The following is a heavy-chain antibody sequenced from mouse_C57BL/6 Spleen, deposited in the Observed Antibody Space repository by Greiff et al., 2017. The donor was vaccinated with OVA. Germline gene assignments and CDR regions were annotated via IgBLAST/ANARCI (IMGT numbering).Heavy chain of an antibody. D-gene: IGHD2-4*01. CDR2: IYPGDGDT. CDR3: ARPYDDYDEAWIAD. Sequence: VQLQQSGAELVKPGASVKISCKASGYAFSSYWMNWVKQRPGKGLEWIGQIYPGDGDTNYNGKFKGKATLTADKSSSTAYMQLSSLTSDDSAVYFGARPYDDYDEAWIADWGQGTLVTVAA. J-gene: IGHJ3*01. CDR1: GYAFSSYW. V-gene: IGHV1-80*01.